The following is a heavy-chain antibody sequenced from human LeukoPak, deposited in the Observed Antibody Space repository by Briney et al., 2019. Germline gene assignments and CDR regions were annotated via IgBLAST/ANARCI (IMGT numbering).Heavy chain of an antibody. Sequence: GGSLRLSCAASGFTFSDYWMHWIRQAPGNGLIWVSRINSDGSSTAYADSVKGRFTISRDNAKNTLYLQMNSLRVEDTAVYYCVRGAPFDYWGQGILVTVSS. V-gene: IGHV3-74*01. CDR1: GFTFSDYW. CDR3: VRGAPFDY. CDR2: INSDGSST. J-gene: IGHJ4*02. D-gene: IGHD4/OR15-4a*01.